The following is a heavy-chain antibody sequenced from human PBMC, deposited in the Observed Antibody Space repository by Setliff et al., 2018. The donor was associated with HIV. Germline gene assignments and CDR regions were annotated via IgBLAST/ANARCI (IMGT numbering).Heavy chain of an antibody. CDR2: ISKDGSNK. CDR1: GFTFSSYG. J-gene: IGHJ4*02. CDR3: AKTPSSGWYSLYLDY. V-gene: IGHV3-30*18. D-gene: IGHD6-19*01. Sequence: PGGSLRLSCAASGFTFSSYGMHWVRQAPGKGLEWVAVISKDGSNKYYADSVKGRFTISRDNSKNTLYLQMNSLRAEDTAVYYCAKTPSSGWYSLYLDYWGQGTLVTVSS.